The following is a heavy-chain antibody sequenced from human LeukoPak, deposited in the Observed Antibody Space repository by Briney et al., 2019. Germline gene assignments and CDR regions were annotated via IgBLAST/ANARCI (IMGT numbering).Heavy chain of an antibody. Sequence: GGSLRLSCAASGFTFDDYAMHWVRQAPGKGLEWVSGISWNSGSIGYADSVKGRFTISRDNAKSSLYLQMNSLRAEDTALYYCAKDKTRRNYYYYMDVWGKGTTVTVSS. CDR2: ISWNSGSI. V-gene: IGHV3-9*01. CDR1: GFTFDDYA. D-gene: IGHD2-2*01. CDR3: AKDKTRRNYYYYMDV. J-gene: IGHJ6*03.